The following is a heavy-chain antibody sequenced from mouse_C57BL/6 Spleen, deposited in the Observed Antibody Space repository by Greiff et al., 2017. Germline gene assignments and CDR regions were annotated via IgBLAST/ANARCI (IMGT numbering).Heavy chain of an antibody. CDR2: ISYDGSN. CDR1: GYSIPSGYY. V-gene: IGHV3-6*01. Sequence: VQLQQSGPGLVKPSQSLSLTCSVTGYSIPSGYYWNWIRQFPGNKLEWMGYISYDGSNNYNPSLKNRIFITRDTTKNQFFLKLNSVTTEDTATYYCARDDSSLYYYAMDYWGQGTSVTVSS. D-gene: IGHD1-1*01. CDR3: ARDDSSLYYYAMDY. J-gene: IGHJ4*01.